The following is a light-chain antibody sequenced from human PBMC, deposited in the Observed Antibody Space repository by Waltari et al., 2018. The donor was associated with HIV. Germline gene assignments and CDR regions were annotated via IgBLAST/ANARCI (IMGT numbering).Light chain of an antibody. CDR1: SGDVGGYNF. Sequence: SALTQPASVSGSPGQSITISCSGTSGDVGGYNFVSWYQKHPGKAPKLIIDNVSSRPSGVSIRFSGSRSANTASLTISGLQVEDEADYFCSSYTSSGPRYVLFGGGTRLTVL. J-gene: IGLJ2*01. CDR2: NVS. V-gene: IGLV2-14*03. CDR3: SSYTSSGPRYVL.